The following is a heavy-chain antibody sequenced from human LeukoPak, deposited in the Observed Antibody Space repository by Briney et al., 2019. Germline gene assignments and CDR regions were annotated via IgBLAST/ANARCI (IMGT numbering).Heavy chain of an antibody. CDR2: INHSGST. D-gene: IGHD3-16*02. CDR1: GFTVSGNY. J-gene: IGHJ4*02. Sequence: GSLRLSCAASGFTVSGNYMSWIRQPPGKGLEWIGEINHSGSTNYNPSLKSRVTISVDTSKNQFSLKLSSVTAADTAVYYCARDYYDYVWGSYRYGHNYFDYWGQGTLVTVSS. CDR3: ARDYYDYVWGSYRYGHNYFDY. V-gene: IGHV4-34*01.